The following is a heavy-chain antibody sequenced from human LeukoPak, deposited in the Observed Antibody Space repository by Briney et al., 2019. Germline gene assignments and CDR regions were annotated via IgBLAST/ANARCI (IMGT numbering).Heavy chain of an antibody. CDR2: IYSGGST. D-gene: IGHD1-26*01. V-gene: IGHV3-53*01. CDR1: GFTVSSNY. J-gene: IGHJ4*02. Sequence: SGGSLRLSCAASGFTVSSNYMSWVRQAPGKGLEWVSVIYSGGSTYYADSVKGRFTISRDNSKNTLYLQMNSLRAEDTAVYYCARSPWELGPFDYWGQGTLVTVSS. CDR3: ARSPWELGPFDY.